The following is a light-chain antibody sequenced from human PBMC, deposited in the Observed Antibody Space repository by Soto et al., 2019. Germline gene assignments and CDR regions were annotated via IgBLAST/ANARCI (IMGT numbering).Light chain of an antibody. CDR2: GNS. CDR3: QSYDRSLSGNV. CDR1: SSNIGAGYD. V-gene: IGLV1-40*01. Sequence: QSVLTQPPSVSGAPGQRVTISCTGRSSNIGAGYDVHWYQQLPGTAPKLLIYGNSNRPSGVPDRFSGSKSGTSASLAITGLQAEDEADYYCQSYDRSLSGNVFGSGTQLTVL. J-gene: IGLJ6*01.